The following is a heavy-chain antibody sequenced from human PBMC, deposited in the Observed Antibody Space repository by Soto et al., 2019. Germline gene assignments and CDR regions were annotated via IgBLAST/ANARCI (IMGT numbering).Heavy chain of an antibody. J-gene: IGHJ4*01. Sequence: GASVKVSCKASGYSFTSYYVHWVREAPGEGLEWMGMINPSDGSTYYAQRFQPRVTMTRDTSTTTDFMEMSGLRSEDTAVYYCARGVVGATNEIDFWGQGTTVTVSS. V-gene: IGHV1-46*01. CDR1: GYSFTSYY. CDR2: INPSDGST. CDR3: ARGVVGATNEIDF. D-gene: IGHD1-26*01.